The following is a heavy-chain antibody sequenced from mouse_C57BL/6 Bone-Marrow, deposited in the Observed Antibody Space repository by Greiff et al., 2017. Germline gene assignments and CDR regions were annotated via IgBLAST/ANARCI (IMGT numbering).Heavy chain of an antibody. D-gene: IGHD1-1*01. V-gene: IGHV1-63*01. CDR1: GYTFTNYW. Sequence: VQLQQSGAELVRPGTSVKMSCKASGYTFTNYWIGWAKQRPGHGVEWIGDIYPGGGYTNYNEKFKGKATLTADKSSSTAYMQFSSLTSEDSAIYYCARWGYYGSSPYWYFDVWGTGTTVTVSS. J-gene: IGHJ1*03. CDR2: IYPGGGYT. CDR3: ARWGYYGSSPYWYFDV.